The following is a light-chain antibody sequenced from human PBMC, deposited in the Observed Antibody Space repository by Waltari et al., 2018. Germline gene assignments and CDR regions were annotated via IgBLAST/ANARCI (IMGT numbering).Light chain of an antibody. V-gene: IGKV1-5*03. CDR2: KAS. Sequence: DIQMTQSPSTLSASVGDRVTITCRASKSISDWLAWYQQKPGKAPKLLLYKASDLESGVPSRFGGSGSGTEFTLTISSLQPDDCATYYCQHYDGVPWTFGQGTEVESK. CDR1: KSISDW. J-gene: IGKJ1*01. CDR3: QHYDGVPWT.